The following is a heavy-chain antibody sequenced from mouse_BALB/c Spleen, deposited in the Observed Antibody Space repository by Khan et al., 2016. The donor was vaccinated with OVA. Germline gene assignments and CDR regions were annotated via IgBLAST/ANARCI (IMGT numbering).Heavy chain of an antibody. CDR1: GYTFINYW. V-gene: IGHV1-7*01. CDR2: INPSIGDT. D-gene: IGHD1-1*02. Sequence: QMQLEESGAELAKPGASVKMSCKASGYTFINYWILWVKQRPGQGLEWIGYINPSIGDTENTQNFKDKATLTADKSSSTSYMQLSSLTSEDSADYYGERRSLRWDLDYWGKGTTQTVSA. CDR3: ERRSLRWDLDY. J-gene: IGHJ2*01.